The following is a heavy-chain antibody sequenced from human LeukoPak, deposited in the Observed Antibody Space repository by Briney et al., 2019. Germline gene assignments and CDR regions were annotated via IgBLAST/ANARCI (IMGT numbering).Heavy chain of an antibody. Sequence: ASVKVSCKASGYTFTGYYMHWVRQAPGQGLEWMGWISPNSGATNYAQKFQGRVTMTRDTSISTAYMELSRLRSDDTAVYYCARGRVTIFGVVTLRGEFDPWGQGTLVTVSS. CDR1: GYTFTGYY. D-gene: IGHD3-3*01. J-gene: IGHJ5*02. V-gene: IGHV1-2*02. CDR3: ARGRVTIFGVVTLRGEFDP. CDR2: ISPNSGAT.